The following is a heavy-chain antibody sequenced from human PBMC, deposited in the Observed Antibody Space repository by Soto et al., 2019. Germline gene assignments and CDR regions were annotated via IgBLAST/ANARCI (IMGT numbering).Heavy chain of an antibody. V-gene: IGHV3-48*01. J-gene: IGHJ4*02. CDR2: ISTSGSTI. CDR1: GFTFSTYN. CDR3: AKDRLAGGFDY. Sequence: GGSLRLSCAASGFTFSTYNMNWVRQAPGKGLEWVSYISTSGSTIYYADSVKGRFTVSRDNARNSLYLQMNSLRADDTAVYYCAKDRLAGGFDYWGQGTLVTVSS. D-gene: IGHD3-16*01.